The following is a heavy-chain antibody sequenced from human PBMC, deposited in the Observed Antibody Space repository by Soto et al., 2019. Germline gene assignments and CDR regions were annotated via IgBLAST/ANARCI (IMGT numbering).Heavy chain of an antibody. J-gene: IGHJ5*02. D-gene: IGHD2-2*01. CDR3: ARGHTTSPNWFDP. CDR2: IKQDGSEK. CDR1: GFTLSSYW. V-gene: IGHV3-7*03. Sequence: LRLSCAASGFTLSSYWMSWVRQAPGKGLEWVANIKQDGSEKFYVDSVKGRFTISKDNAKNSVYLQMNSLRAEDTAVYYCARGHTTSPNWFDPWGQGTLVTVSS.